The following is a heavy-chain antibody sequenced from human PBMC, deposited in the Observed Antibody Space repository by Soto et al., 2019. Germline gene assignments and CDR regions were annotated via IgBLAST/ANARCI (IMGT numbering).Heavy chain of an antibody. CDR3: ARVRVRITIFGVVTDGGMDV. V-gene: IGHV1-46*01. CDR1: GYTYTSNY. CDR2: INPSGGST. J-gene: IGHJ6*02. Sequence: SVKVTCKESGYTYTSNYRHWVRQAPGQGLEWMGIINPSGGSTSYAQKFQGRVTMTRDTSTSTVYMELSSLRSEDTAVYYCARVRVRITIFGVVTDGGMDVWGQGTTVTVSS. D-gene: IGHD3-3*01.